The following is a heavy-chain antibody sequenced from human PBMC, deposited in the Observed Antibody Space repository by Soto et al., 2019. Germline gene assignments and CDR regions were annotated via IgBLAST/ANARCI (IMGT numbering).Heavy chain of an antibody. Sequence: QVQLVESGGGLVEPGGSLRLSCAASGFRFSDHYMTWIRQAPGKGLEWVSKISGGGTTMYYADSVKGRFTVSRDNAKNSLYLHMNSLRPEDTAVYYCAGDPFYYGSAFWGQGTLVTVSS. CDR2: ISGGGTTM. J-gene: IGHJ4*02. CDR1: GFRFSDHY. CDR3: AGDPFYYGSAF. V-gene: IGHV3-11*01. D-gene: IGHD3-10*01.